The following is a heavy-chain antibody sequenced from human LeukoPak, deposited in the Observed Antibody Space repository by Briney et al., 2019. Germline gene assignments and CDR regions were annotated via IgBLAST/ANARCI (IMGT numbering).Heavy chain of an antibody. CDR1: GFTFDDYA. CDR3: AKDKGAVAGYYMDV. J-gene: IGHJ6*03. V-gene: IGHV3-9*03. Sequence: PGGSLRLSCAASGFTFDDYAMHWVRQAPGKGLEWVSGISWNSGSIGYADSVKGRFTISRDNTKNSLYLQMNSLRAEDMALYYCAKDKGAVAGYYMDVWGKGTTVTVSS. CDR2: ISWNSGSI. D-gene: IGHD6-19*01.